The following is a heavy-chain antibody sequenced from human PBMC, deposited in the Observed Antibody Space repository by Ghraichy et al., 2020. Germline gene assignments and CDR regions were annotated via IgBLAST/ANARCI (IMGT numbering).Heavy chain of an antibody. D-gene: IGHD1-7*01. CDR3: ARALNYVGFDY. CDR2: VNYDGST. V-gene: IGHV4-30-2*01. Sequence: SETLSLTCAVSGGAISSSAYSWTWVRQPPEKGLEWIAYVNYDGSTYYNPSLKSRVTISLDNSENQFSLELTSVTAADTAVDYCARALNYVGFDYWGQGTLVTVSS. CDR1: GGAISSSAYS. J-gene: IGHJ4*02.